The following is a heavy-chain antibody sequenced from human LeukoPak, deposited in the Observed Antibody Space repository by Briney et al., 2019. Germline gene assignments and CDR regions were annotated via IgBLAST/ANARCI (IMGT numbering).Heavy chain of an antibody. D-gene: IGHD3-9*01. V-gene: IGHV3-21*01. Sequence: GGSLRLSCAASGFTFSSYSMNRVRQAPGKGLEWVSSISSSSSYIYYADSVKGRFTISRDNAKNSLYLQMNSLRAEDTAVYYCARDGNDDILTGYFNWFDPWGQGTLVTVSS. CDR3: ARDGNDDILTGYFNWFDP. CDR1: GFTFSSYS. CDR2: ISSSSSYI. J-gene: IGHJ5*02.